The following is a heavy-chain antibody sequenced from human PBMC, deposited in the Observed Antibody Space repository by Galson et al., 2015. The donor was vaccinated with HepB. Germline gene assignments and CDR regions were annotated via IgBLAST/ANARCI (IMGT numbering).Heavy chain of an antibody. J-gene: IGHJ4*02. CDR1: GFTFSGSA. V-gene: IGHV3-73*01. D-gene: IGHD6-13*01. CDR2: IRSKANSYAT. Sequence: SLRLSCAASGFTFSGSAMHWVRQASGKGLEWVGRIRSKANSYATAYAASVKGRFTISRDDSKNTAYLQMNSLKTEDTAVYYCTRAGRATGSRYYFDYWGQGTLVTVSS. CDR3: TRAGRATGSRYYFDY.